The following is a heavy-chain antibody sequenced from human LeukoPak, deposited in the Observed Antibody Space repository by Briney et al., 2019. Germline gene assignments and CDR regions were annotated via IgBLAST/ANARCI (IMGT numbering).Heavy chain of an antibody. Sequence: SETLSLTCTVSGGSISSYYWSWIRQPAGKGLEWIGRIYTSGSTNYNPSLRSRVDMSVDTSKKQFSLKLSSVTTADTAVYYCARSELLWFGGVKSGFDYWGQGILVTVSS. CDR3: ARSELLWFGGVKSGFDY. CDR2: IYTSGST. V-gene: IGHV4-4*07. J-gene: IGHJ4*02. D-gene: IGHD3-10*01. CDR1: GGSISSYY.